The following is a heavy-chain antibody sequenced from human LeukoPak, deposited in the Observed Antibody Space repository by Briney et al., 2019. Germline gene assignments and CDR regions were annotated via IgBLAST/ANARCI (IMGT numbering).Heavy chain of an antibody. Sequence: SETLSLTCTVSGGSISSSSYYWGWIRQPPGKGLEWIGSIYYSGSTYYNPSLKSRVTISVDTSKNQFSLKLSSVTAADTAVYYCARDLGDGYGSAGFDYWGQGTLVTVSS. CDR1: GGSISSSSYY. J-gene: IGHJ4*02. V-gene: IGHV4-39*07. CDR3: ARDLGDGYGSAGFDY. D-gene: IGHD5-24*01. CDR2: IYYSGST.